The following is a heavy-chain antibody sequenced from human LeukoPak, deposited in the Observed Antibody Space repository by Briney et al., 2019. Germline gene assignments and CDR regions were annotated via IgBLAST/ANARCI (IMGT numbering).Heavy chain of an antibody. CDR1: GYTFTSYE. J-gene: IGHJ6*02. D-gene: IGHD2-21*02. V-gene: IGHV1-69*13. Sequence: VASVKVSCKASGYTFTSYEINWVRQAPGQGLEWMGGIIPIFGTANYAQKFQGRVTITADESTSTAYMELSSLRSEDTAVYYCARDFVVVTATSYYYYYYGMDVWGQGTTVTVSS. CDR2: IIPIFGTA. CDR3: ARDFVVVTATSYYYYYYGMDV.